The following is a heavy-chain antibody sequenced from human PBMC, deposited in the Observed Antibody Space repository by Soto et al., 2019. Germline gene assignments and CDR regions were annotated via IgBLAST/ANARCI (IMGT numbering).Heavy chain of an antibody. CDR3: AHRRSYYASSDYYSGGWFAP. V-gene: IGHV2-5*02. Sequence: QITLKESGPTLVKPTQTLTLTCTFSGFSLSTSGVGVCWIRQPPLKALECLAFIYWEYAKRYSPSLKRRLTITMDTYKNQVVITITNMDHMDKATYYCAHRRSYYASSDYYSGGWFAPWGQGTLVTVSS. D-gene: IGHD3-22*01. CDR2: IYWEYAK. CDR1: GFSLSTSGVG. J-gene: IGHJ5*02.